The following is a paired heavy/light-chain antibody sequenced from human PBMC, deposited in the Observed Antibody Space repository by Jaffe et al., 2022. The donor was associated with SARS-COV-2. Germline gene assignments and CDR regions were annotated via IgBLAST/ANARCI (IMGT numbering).Heavy chain of an antibody. V-gene: IGHV1-18*01. J-gene: IGHJ6*02. D-gene: IGHD1-26*01. CDR2: ISAYNGNT. CDR1: GYTFTSYG. CDR3: ARVGWELLPYHYYYGMDV. Sequence: QVQLVQSGAEVKKPGASVKVSCKASGYTFTSYGISWVRQAPGQGLEWMGWISAYNGNTNYAQKLQGRVTMTTDTSTSTAYMELRSLRSDDTAVYYCARVGWELLPYHYYYGMDVWGQGTTVTVSS.
Light chain of an antibody. J-gene: IGKJ1*01. CDR2: AAS. V-gene: IGKV1D-8*01. CDR1: QGISSY. CDR3: QQYYSFPWT. Sequence: VIWMTQSPSLLSASTGDRVTISCRMSQGISSYLAWYQQKPGKAPELLIYAASTLQSGVPSRFSGSGSGTDFTLTISCLQSEDFATYYCQQYYSFPWTFGQGTKVEIK.